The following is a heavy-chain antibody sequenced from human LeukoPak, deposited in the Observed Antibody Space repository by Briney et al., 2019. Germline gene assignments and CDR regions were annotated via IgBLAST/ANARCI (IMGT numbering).Heavy chain of an antibody. Sequence: GGSLRLSCVASGFTFSNAWMSWVRQAPGKGLEWVGRIKSKTDGGTTDYAAPVKGRFTISRDDSKNTLYLQMNSLKTEDTAVYYCTTTGAYRYYFDYWGQGTLVTVSS. CDR1: GFTFSNAW. J-gene: IGHJ4*02. CDR2: IKSKTDGGTT. V-gene: IGHV3-15*01. D-gene: IGHD7-27*01. CDR3: TTTGAYRYYFDY.